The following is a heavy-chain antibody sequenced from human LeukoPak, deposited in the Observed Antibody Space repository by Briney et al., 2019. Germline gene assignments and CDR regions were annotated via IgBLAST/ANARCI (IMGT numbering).Heavy chain of an antibody. J-gene: IGHJ4*02. Sequence: GGSLRLSCAASGFTFSNYGMSWVRQAPGKGLEWVSAISGSGGSTYYADSVKGRFTISRDNAKNSLYLQMNSLRAEDTAVYYCARDPSSGWYAASPDYWGQGTLVTVSS. V-gene: IGHV3-23*01. CDR3: ARDPSSGWYAASPDY. D-gene: IGHD6-19*01. CDR2: ISGSGGST. CDR1: GFTFSNYG.